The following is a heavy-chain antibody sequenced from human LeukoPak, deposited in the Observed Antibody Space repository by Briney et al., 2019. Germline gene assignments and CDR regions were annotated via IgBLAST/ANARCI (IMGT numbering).Heavy chain of an antibody. J-gene: IGHJ5*02. CDR1: GGSISSYY. D-gene: IGHD3-10*01. V-gene: IGHV4-59*01. CDR3: ARFTMGFCDCCGGFDP. Sequence: SETLSLTCTVSGGSISSYYWSWIRQPPGKGLEWIGYIYYSGSTNYNPSLKSRVTISVDTSKNQYSVKLSSVTAADTAVYYCARFTMGFCDCCGGFDPWGQGTLVTVSS. CDR2: IYYSGST.